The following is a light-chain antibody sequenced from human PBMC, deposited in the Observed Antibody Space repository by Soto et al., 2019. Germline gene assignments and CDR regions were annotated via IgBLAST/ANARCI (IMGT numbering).Light chain of an antibody. Sequence: DIVMTQSPDSLAVSLGERATINCKSSQSVLYSSTNKNYLAWYQQKAGQPPKLLIYWASTRESGVPDRISGSGSGTDSTLTISSLQAEDVAVYYCQQYYSSPRTFGQGTKLDIK. CDR1: QSVLYSSTNKNY. CDR2: WAS. V-gene: IGKV4-1*01. J-gene: IGKJ2*01. CDR3: QQYYSSPRT.